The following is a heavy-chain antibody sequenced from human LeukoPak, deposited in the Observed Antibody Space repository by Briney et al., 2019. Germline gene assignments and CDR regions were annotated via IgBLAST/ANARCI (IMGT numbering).Heavy chain of an antibody. CDR1: GFTFSTYV. J-gene: IGHJ3*02. CDR2: IWHDGSNK. Sequence: PGGSLRLSCAASGFTFSTYVIHWVRQAPGKGLEWVALIWHDGSNKYYGDSVKDRFTISRDNSKNTLYLQMDSLRDEDTAIYYCARAGEGFDTWGQGTKVTVSS. CDR3: ARAGEGFDT. D-gene: IGHD3-10*01. V-gene: IGHV3-33*01.